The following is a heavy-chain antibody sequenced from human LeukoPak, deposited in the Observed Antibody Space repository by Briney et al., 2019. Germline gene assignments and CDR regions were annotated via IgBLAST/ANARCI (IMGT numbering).Heavy chain of an antibody. CDR1: GFTFTSYG. CDR2: ISSSSSTI. V-gene: IGHV3-48*01. D-gene: IGHD6-6*01. Sequence: GGSLRLSCAATGFTFTSYGMSWVRQAPGKGLEWVSYISSSSSTIYYADSVKGRFTISRDNAKNSLYLQMNSLRAEDTAVYYCARPRYSSSAAFDIWGQGTMVTVSS. CDR3: ARPRYSSSAAFDI. J-gene: IGHJ3*02.